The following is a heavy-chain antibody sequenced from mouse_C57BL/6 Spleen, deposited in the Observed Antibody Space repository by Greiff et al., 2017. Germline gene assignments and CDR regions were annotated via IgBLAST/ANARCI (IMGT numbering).Heavy chain of an antibody. CDR2: IYPGDGDT. CDR3: ARARMIYYDYDEAPFDY. Sequence: QVQLQQSGPELVKPGASVKISCKASGYAFSSSWMNWVKQRPGKGLEWIGRIYPGDGDTNYNGKFKGKATLTADKSSSTAYMQLSSLTSEDSAVYFCARARMIYYDYDEAPFDYWGQGTTLTVSS. D-gene: IGHD2-4*01. CDR1: GYAFSSSW. V-gene: IGHV1-82*01. J-gene: IGHJ2*01.